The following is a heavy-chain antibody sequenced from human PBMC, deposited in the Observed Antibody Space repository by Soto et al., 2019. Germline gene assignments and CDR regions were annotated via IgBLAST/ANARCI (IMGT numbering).Heavy chain of an antibody. CDR1: GFTFSSYA. CDR3: ARVGGSSSFSPFDY. D-gene: IGHD6-6*01. CDR2: ISYDGSNK. Sequence: PGGSLRLSCAASGFTFSSYAMHWVRQAPGKGLEWVAVISYDGSNKYYADSVKGRFTISRDNSKNTLYLQMNSLRAEDTAVYYCARVGGSSSFSPFDYWGQGTLVTVSS. J-gene: IGHJ4*02. V-gene: IGHV3-30-3*01.